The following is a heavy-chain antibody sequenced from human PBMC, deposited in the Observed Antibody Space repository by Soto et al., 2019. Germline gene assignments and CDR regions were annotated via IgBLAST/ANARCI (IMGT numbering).Heavy chain of an antibody. CDR3: AKLMIGVGATSAFDL. D-gene: IGHD1-26*01. V-gene: IGHV3-23*01. J-gene: IGHJ3*01. CDR1: DFSFSRYS. Sequence: GGSLRLSWPASDFSFSRYSMTWGRQAPGKGLDWVAVISGSGGSMWYADSVKGRFSISRDNFKNTVYLQLNSLRVDDTALYYCAKLMIGVGATSAFDLWGQGTMVTVSS. CDR2: ISGSGGSM.